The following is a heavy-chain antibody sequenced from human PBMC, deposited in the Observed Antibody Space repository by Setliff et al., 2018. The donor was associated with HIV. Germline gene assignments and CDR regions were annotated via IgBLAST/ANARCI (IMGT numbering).Heavy chain of an antibody. Sequence: SVKVSCKASGYTFTSHGISWVRQAPGQGLEWVGGILPFLGMGDFAQNFQGRLAITADKSTTVSYMELSSLRSEDTAFYFCATSTIAAAGASRADLDPWGQGTLVTV. CDR2: ILPFLGMG. CDR1: GYTFTSHG. D-gene: IGHD6-13*01. CDR3: ATSTIAAAGASRADLDP. V-gene: IGHV1-69*10. J-gene: IGHJ5*02.